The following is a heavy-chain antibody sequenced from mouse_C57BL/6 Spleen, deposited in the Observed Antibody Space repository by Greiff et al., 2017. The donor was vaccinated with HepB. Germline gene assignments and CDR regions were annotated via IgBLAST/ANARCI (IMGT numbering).Heavy chain of an antibody. V-gene: IGHV1-64*01. CDR3: ADYGNYGAMDY. CDR1: GYTFTSYW. Sequence: QVQLKESGAELVKPGASMKLSCKASGYTFTSYWMHWVKQRPGQGLEWIGMIHPNSGSTNYNEKFKSKATLTVDKSSSTSYMQLSSLTSEDAAVYYCADYGNYGAMDYWGQGTSVTVSS. J-gene: IGHJ4*01. D-gene: IGHD2-1*01. CDR2: IHPNSGST.